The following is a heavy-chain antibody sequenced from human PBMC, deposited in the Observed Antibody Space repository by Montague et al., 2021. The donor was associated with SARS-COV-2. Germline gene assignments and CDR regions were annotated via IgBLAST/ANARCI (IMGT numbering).Heavy chain of an antibody. CDR2: IYYSEST. J-gene: IGHJ6*02. Sequence: SETLSLTCAVSGGPISNCDWSWIWQPPGRGQEWVGNIYYSESTAYSSSLKSRVTMSIDTSKNQFSLRLNSVTAADTAVYFCSRTTYFDLASIYYYGMDVWGQGTTVTVSS. CDR3: SRTTYFDLASIYYYGMDV. CDR1: GGPISNCD. D-gene: IGHD3-9*01. V-gene: IGHV4-59*08.